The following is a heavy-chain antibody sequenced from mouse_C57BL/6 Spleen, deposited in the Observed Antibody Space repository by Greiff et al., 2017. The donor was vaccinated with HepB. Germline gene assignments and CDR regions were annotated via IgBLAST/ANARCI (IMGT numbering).Heavy chain of an antibody. V-gene: IGHV14-1*01. Sequence: VQLQQSGAELVRPGASVKLSCTASGFNIKDYYMHWVKQRPEQGLEWIGRIDPEDGDTEYAPKFQGKATMTADTSSNTAYLQLSSLTSEDTAVHYCTTYDYSYAMDYWGQGTSVTVSS. CDR1: GFNIKDYY. CDR2: IDPEDGDT. CDR3: TTYDYSYAMDY. J-gene: IGHJ4*01. D-gene: IGHD2-4*01.